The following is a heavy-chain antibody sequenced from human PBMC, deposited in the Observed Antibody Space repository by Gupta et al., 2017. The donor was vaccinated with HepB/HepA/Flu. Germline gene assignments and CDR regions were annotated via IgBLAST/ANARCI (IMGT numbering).Heavy chain of an antibody. CDR1: GYTFSNYY. D-gene: IGHD1-26*01. J-gene: IGHJ3*02. V-gene: IGHV1-46*01. Sequence: QVQLVQSGAEVKKPGASVKVSCKASGYTFSNYYMHXXRQAPGQGLEWVGIINPSGGATSYGRNFQGRATMTRDTSTSTVYMELSSLRSEDTAIYYCTRRVGATNRDAFDIWGQGTLVTVSS. CDR2: INPSGGAT. CDR3: TRRVGATNRDAFDI.